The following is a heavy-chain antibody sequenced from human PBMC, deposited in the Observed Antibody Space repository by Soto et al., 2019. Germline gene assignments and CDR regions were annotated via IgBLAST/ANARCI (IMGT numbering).Heavy chain of an antibody. J-gene: IGHJ6*02. CDR2: IVVGSGNT. D-gene: IGHD6-13*01. CDR3: AAPDSSTTFYYYYYGMDV. V-gene: IGHV1-58*01. CDR1: GFTFTSSA. Sequence: QMQLVQSGPEVKKPGTSVKVSCKASGFTFTSSAVQWVRQARGQRLEWIGWIVVGSGNTNYAQKFQERVTITRDMSTSTAYMELSSLRSEDPAVYYCAAPDSSTTFYYYYYGMDVWGQGTTVTVSS.